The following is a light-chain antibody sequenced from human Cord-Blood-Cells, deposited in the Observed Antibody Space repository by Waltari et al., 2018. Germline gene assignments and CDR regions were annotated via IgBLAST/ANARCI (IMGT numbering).Light chain of an antibody. CDR2: EGS. CDR3: CSYAGSSTLV. V-gene: IGLV2-23*01. J-gene: IGLJ3*02. Sequence: QSALTQPASVSGSPGQSITISCTGTSSDVGSYNLVSWYQQHPGKAPKLMIYEGSKRPSGVSNRCSGSKSGNTASLTLSGLQAEDEADYYCCSYAGSSTLVFGGGTKLTVL. CDR1: SSDVGSYNL.